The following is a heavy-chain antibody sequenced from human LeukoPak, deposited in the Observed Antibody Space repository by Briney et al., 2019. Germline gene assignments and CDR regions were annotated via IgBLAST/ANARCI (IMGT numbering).Heavy chain of an antibody. CDR2: INHSGST. CDR1: GGSFSGYY. Sequence: SETLSLTCAVYGGSFSGYYWSWIRQPPGKGLEWIGEINHSGSTNYNPSLKSRVTISVDTSKNQFSLKLSSVTAADTAVYYCARGRRFFYYYYYMDVWGKGTTVTVSS. D-gene: IGHD3-3*01. J-gene: IGHJ6*03. CDR3: ARGRRFFYYYYYMDV. V-gene: IGHV4-34*01.